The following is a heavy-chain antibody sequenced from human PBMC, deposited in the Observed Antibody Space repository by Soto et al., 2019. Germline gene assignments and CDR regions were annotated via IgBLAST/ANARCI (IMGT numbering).Heavy chain of an antibody. CDR3: ARGGEVITIVGVVLNGYYYYYMDV. J-gene: IGHJ6*03. Sequence: QVQLQQWGAGLLKPSETLSLTCAVYGGSFSGYYWSWIRQPPGKGLEWIGEINHSGSTNYNPSLKRRVTISVDTSKTQFTLKLSSLTAADTTVYYCARGGEVITIVGVVLNGYYYYYMDVWGKGKTVNVSS. CDR2: INHSGST. V-gene: IGHV4-34*01. CDR1: GGSFSGYY. D-gene: IGHD3-3*01.